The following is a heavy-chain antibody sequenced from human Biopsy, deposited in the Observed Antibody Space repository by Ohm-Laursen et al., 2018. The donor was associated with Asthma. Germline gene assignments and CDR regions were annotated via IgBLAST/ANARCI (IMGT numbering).Heavy chain of an antibody. Sequence: SLRLSCSASGVNVTNNYMTWVRQAPGKGLEWVSIMYAGGSRFYADRVKGRFTISRDNSKNTLYLQMNSLRVEDTAVFYCARAKSGSFYSPADYWGQGTLVTVSS. CDR2: MYAGGSR. J-gene: IGHJ4*02. D-gene: IGHD1-26*01. CDR1: GVNVTNNY. CDR3: ARAKSGSFYSPADY. V-gene: IGHV3-53*01.